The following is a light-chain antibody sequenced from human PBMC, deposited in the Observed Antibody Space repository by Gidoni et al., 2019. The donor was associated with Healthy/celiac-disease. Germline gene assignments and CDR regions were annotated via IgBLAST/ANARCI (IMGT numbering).Light chain of an antibody. CDR3: QQYNSASRV. Sequence: DIQMTQSPSSLSAYVGDRVTITCRASQGISNCMAWYQPNPGKVPKLLIYAASTLEIGVPSRFSGSGSGTEFTLTISSLQPDDFATYYCQQYNSASRVFXPXTKVDIK. CDR1: QGISNC. J-gene: IGKJ3*01. CDR2: AAS. V-gene: IGKV1-27*01.